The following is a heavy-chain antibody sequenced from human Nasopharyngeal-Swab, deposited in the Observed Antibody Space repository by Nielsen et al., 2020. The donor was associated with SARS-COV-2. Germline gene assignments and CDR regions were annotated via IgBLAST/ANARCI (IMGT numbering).Heavy chain of an antibody. CDR1: GGTFSSYA. CDR3: ARVFDFWSGYPRGGMDV. Sequence: SVKVSCKASGGTFSSYAISWVRQAPGQGLEWMGGIIPIFGTANYAQKFQGRVTITADKSTSTAYMELSSLRSEDTAVYYCARVFDFWSGYPRGGMDVWGQGTTVTVSS. V-gene: IGHV1-69*06. D-gene: IGHD3-3*01. CDR2: IIPIFGTA. J-gene: IGHJ6*02.